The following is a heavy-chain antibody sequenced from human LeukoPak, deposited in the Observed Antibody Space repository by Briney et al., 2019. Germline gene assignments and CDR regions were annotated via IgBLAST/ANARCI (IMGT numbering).Heavy chain of an antibody. Sequence: PSETLSLTCTVSGGSISSSSYYWGWIRQPPGTGLEWIGSIYYSGSTYYNPSLKSRVTISVVTSKNQFSLKLSSVTAADTAVYYCARLGGYSGSPMDYWGQGTLVTVSS. V-gene: IGHV4-39*07. CDR1: GGSISSSSYY. CDR2: IYYSGST. J-gene: IGHJ4*02. D-gene: IGHD5-12*01. CDR3: ARLGGYSGSPMDY.